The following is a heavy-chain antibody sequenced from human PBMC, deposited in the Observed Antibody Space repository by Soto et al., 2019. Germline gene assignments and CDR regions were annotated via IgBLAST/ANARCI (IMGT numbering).Heavy chain of an antibody. Sequence: PSETLSLTCTVSGGSVSSGSYYWSWIRQPPGKGLEWIGYIYYSGSTNYNPSLQSRVTISVDTSKNQFSLKLSSVTAADTAVYYCARDGIVGATDRFDPWGQGTLVTVSS. CDR1: GGSVSSGSYY. V-gene: IGHV4-61*01. CDR3: ARDGIVGATDRFDP. CDR2: IYYSGST. D-gene: IGHD1-26*01. J-gene: IGHJ5*02.